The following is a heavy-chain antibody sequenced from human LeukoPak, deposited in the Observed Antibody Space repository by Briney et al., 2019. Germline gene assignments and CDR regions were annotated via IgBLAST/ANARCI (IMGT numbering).Heavy chain of an antibody. D-gene: IGHD4-11*01. Sequence: SETLSLTCTVSGGSISSYYWSWIRQPAGKGLEWIGRINTSGSTNYNPSLKSRVTISVDTSKNQFSLKLSSVTAADTAVYYCARDGGNDYQRALNLYNWFDPWGQGTLVTVSS. V-gene: IGHV4-4*07. J-gene: IGHJ5*02. CDR2: INTSGST. CDR1: GGSISSYY. CDR3: ARDGGNDYQRALNLYNWFDP.